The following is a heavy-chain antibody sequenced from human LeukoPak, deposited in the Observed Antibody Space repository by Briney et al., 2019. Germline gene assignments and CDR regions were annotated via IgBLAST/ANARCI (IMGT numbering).Heavy chain of an antibody. CDR3: ARGPYSSSYFDY. Sequence: SETLSLTCAVYGGSFSGYYWSWIRQPPGKGLEWIGEINHSGSTNYNPSLKSRVTISVDTSKIQFSLKLSSVTAADTAVYYCARGPYSSSYFDYWGQGTLVTVSS. D-gene: IGHD6-13*01. CDR2: INHSGST. CDR1: GGSFSGYY. J-gene: IGHJ4*02. V-gene: IGHV4-34*01.